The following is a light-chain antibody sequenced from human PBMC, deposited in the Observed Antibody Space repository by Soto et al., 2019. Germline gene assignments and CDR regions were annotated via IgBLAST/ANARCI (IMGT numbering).Light chain of an antibody. CDR1: SSDVGGYNY. V-gene: IGLV2-14*01. J-gene: IGLJ1*01. CDR3: SSYTSSSTCHV. Sequence: QSALTQPASVSGSPGQSITISCTGTSSDVGGYNYVSWYQQHPGKAPKLMIYEVSNRPSGVSNRFSGSKSGNTASLTISGLQAADEADYYCSSYTSSSTCHVFGTGTKLTVL. CDR2: EVS.